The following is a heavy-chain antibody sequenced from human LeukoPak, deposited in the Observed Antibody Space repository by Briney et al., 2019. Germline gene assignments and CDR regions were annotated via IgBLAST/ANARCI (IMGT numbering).Heavy chain of an antibody. CDR3: AKVYYDSSGYFSPVFDY. V-gene: IGHV3-23*01. Sequence: GGSLRLSCAASGFTFSSYAMSWVRQAPGKGLEWVSRISGSGGSTYYADSVKGRFTISRDSSKNTLYLQMNSLRVEDTAVYFCAKVYYDSSGYFSPVFDYWGQGTLVTVSS. J-gene: IGHJ4*02. CDR2: ISGSGGST. D-gene: IGHD3-22*01. CDR1: GFTFSSYA.